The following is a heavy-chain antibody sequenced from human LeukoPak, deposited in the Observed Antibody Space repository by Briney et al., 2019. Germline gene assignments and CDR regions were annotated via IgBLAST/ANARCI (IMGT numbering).Heavy chain of an antibody. Sequence: SETLALTCTVSGGSISSSSYYWSWIQQPPGKGLEWIGYIYYSGSTDYNPSLKSRVTISVDTSKNQFSLKLSSVTAADTAVYYCARDADSNYEVDAMDVWGQGTTVTVSS. D-gene: IGHD3-16*01. CDR3: ARDADSNYEVDAMDV. CDR1: GGSISSSSYY. CDR2: IYYSGST. V-gene: IGHV4-61*01. J-gene: IGHJ6*02.